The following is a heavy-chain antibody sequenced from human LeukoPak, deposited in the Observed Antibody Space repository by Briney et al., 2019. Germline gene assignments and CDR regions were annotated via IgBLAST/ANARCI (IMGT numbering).Heavy chain of an antibody. CDR1: GFTFDDYA. CDR3: AKDYYSSWYYFDY. CDR2: ISWNSGSI. Sequence: GGSLRLSCAASGFTFDDYAMPWVRQAPGKGLEWVSGISWNSGSIGYADSVKGRFTISRDNSKNTLYLQMNSLRAEDTAVYYCAKDYYSSWYYFDYWGQGTLVTVSS. D-gene: IGHD6-13*01. J-gene: IGHJ4*02. V-gene: IGHV3-9*01.